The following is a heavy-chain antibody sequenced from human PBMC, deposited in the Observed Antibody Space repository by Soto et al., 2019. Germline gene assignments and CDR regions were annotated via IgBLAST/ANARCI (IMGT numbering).Heavy chain of an antibody. Sequence: ASVKVSCKASCYSFTSYGIAWVRHVPGQGPEWMGWISPYNGRTNYAQSVKGRVVMTADTSTNTVYLELRGLRSDDSDIYYCGRCRTDSYAMDVWGQGTTVTLSS. CDR1: CYSFTSYG. CDR2: ISPYNGRT. V-gene: IGHV1-18*01. CDR3: GRCRTDSYAMDV. J-gene: IGHJ6*02. D-gene: IGHD5-18*01.